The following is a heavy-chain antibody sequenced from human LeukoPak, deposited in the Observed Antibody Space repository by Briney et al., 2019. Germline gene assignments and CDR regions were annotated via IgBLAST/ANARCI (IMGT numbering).Heavy chain of an antibody. J-gene: IGHJ4*02. CDR3: AREQEAFDY. CDR2: IYPRDGST. CDR1: GYTFTSNY. V-gene: IGHV1-46*01. Sequence: GASVKVSCKASGYTFTSNYIHWVRQAPGQGLEWMGMIYPRDGSTSYAQKFQGRVTVTRDTSTSTVHMELSGLRSEATAVYYCAREQEAFDYWGQGTLVTVSS.